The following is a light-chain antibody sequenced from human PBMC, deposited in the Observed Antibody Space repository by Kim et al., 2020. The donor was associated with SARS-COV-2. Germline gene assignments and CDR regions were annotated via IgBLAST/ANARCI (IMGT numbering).Light chain of an antibody. V-gene: IGKV3-20*01. CDR3: QQYGSSRWT. CDR2: GAS. CDR1: QSVSSSY. Sequence: EIVLTQSPGTLSLSPGERATLSCRASQSVSSSYLAWYQQKPGQAPRLLIYGASSRATGIPDRFSGSGSGTDFTLTISRLEPEDFAVYYWQQYGSSRWTFGQGTKVDIK. J-gene: IGKJ1*01.